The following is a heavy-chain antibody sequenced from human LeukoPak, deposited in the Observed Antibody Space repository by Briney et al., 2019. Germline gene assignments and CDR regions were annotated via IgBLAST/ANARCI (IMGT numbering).Heavy chain of an antibody. J-gene: IGHJ5*02. Sequence: SETLSLTCAVYGGSFSGYYWSWIRQPPGKGLEWIGEINHSGSTNYNSSLKSRVTISVDTSKNQFSLKLNSVTAADTAVYYCARGWWWTNNWFDPWGQGTLVTVSS. D-gene: IGHD2-21*01. CDR3: ARGWWWTNNWFDP. V-gene: IGHV4-34*01. CDR2: INHSGST. CDR1: GGSFSGYY.